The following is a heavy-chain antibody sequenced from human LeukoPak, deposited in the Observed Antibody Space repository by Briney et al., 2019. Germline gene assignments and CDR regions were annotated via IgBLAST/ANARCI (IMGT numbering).Heavy chain of an antibody. V-gene: IGHV1-18*01. Sequence: ASVKVSCKASGYTFTSYGISWVRQAPGQGLEWMGWISAYNGNTNYAQKLQGRVTMTTDTSTSTAYMELRSLRTDDTAVYYCARTYYYDSSGYSGTFDYWGQGTLVTVSS. J-gene: IGHJ4*02. CDR3: ARTYYYDSSGYSGTFDY. CDR2: ISAYNGNT. D-gene: IGHD3-22*01. CDR1: GYTFTSYG.